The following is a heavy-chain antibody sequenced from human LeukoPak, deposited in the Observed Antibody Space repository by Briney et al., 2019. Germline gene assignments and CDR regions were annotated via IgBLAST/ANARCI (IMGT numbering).Heavy chain of an antibody. CDR2: IKSNTDGGTT. D-gene: IGHD5-12*01. CDR3: TTNGGYGGLADY. J-gene: IGHJ4*02. Sequence: PGGSLRLSCAASGFAFCSYWMSWVRQAPGKGLEWVGRIKSNTDGGTTDYAAPVKGRFTISRDDSKNTLYIQMNSLKTEDTAVYYCTTNGGYGGLADYWGQGTLVTVSS. V-gene: IGHV3-15*01. CDR1: GFAFCSYW.